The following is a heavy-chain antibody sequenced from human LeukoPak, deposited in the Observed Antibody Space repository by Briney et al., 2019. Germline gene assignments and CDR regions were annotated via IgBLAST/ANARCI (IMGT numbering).Heavy chain of an antibody. D-gene: IGHD2-2*01. CDR2: ISSSSSYI. CDR1: GFTFSSYS. Sequence: GGSLRLSCAASGFTFSSYSMNWVRQAPGKGLEWVSSISSSSSYIYYADSVKGRFTISRDNAKNSLYLQMNSLRAKDTAVYYCARGLGYCSSTSCYDYYYYYMDVWGKGTTVTASS. V-gene: IGHV3-21*01. J-gene: IGHJ6*03. CDR3: ARGLGYCSSTSCYDYYYYYMDV.